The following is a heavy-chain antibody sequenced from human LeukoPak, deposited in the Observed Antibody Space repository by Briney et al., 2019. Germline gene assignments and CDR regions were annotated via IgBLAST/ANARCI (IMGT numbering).Heavy chain of an antibody. J-gene: IGHJ1*01. CDR3: ARDSIKAVSAEYFQH. D-gene: IGHD5/OR15-5a*01. V-gene: IGHV3-21*06. Sequence: GGSLRLSCAASGFIFSTDAMNWVRQAPGKGLEWVSSISSSGDYIFYADSVKDRFAISRDNAKNSLLLQMNSLRAEDTAMYYCARDSIKAVSAEYFQHWGQGTLVTVSS. CDR1: GFIFSTDA. CDR2: ISSSGDYI.